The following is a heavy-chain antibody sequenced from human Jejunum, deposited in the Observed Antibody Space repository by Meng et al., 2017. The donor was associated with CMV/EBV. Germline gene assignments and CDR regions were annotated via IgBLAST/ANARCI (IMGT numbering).Heavy chain of an antibody. CDR2: INPDSGAT. V-gene: IGHV1-2*06. CDR3: ARDQDIVILPAAPYNYFDP. CDR1: DYY. J-gene: IGHJ5*02. Sequence: DYYMHWVRQAPGQGLEWMGRINPDSGATNYAQKLQGRVTMTRDTSIRTAYMELSSLTSDDTAMYFCARDQDIVILPAAPYNYFDPWGQGTRVTVSS. D-gene: IGHD2-2*01.